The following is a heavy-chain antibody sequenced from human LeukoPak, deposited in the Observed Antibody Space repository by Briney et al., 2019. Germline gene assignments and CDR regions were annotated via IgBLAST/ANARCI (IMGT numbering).Heavy chain of an antibody. Sequence: PGGSLRLSCAASGFTFSSYAMSWVRQAPGKGLEWVSAISGSGGSTYYADSVKGRFTISRDNSKNTLYLQMNSLRAEDTAVYYCAKDRHDCGDYLGGVGFDYWGQGTLVTVSS. CDR1: GFTFSSYA. CDR2: ISGSGGST. D-gene: IGHD4-17*01. CDR3: AKDRHDCGDYLGGVGFDY. J-gene: IGHJ4*02. V-gene: IGHV3-23*01.